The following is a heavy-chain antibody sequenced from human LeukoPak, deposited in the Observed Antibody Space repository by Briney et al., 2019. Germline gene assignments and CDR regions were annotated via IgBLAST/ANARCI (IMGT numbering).Heavy chain of an antibody. Sequence: PSETLPLTCTVSGGSVSSGSYYWSWIRQPPGKGLEWIGYIYYSGSTNYNPSLKSRVTISVDTSKNQFSLKLSSVTAADTAVYYCARDSVSGGSDYWGQGTLVTVSS. CDR3: ARDSVSGGSDY. J-gene: IGHJ4*02. V-gene: IGHV4-61*01. CDR1: GGSVSSGSYY. D-gene: IGHD3-16*01. CDR2: IYYSGST.